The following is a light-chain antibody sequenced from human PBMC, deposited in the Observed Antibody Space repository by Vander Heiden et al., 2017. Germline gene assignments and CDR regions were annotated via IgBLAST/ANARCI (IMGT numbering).Light chain of an antibody. Sequence: DIQSTQSPSSLSASVGDRVTISCQASQDISNYLNWYQQKPGKAPNLLIYDASNLQAGVPSRFSGSGSGTDFSLTISSVQPEDFATSYCQQYDHPLITFGPGTRLEIK. CDR3: QQYDHPLIT. CDR1: QDISNY. V-gene: IGKV1-33*01. CDR2: DAS. J-gene: IGKJ5*01.